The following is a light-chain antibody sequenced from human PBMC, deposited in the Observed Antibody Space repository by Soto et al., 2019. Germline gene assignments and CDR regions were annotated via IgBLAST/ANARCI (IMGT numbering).Light chain of an antibody. V-gene: IGKV3-11*01. CDR2: DAS. CDR1: QSVSSY. Sequence: EIVLTQSPATRSLSPGGRATLSCRASQSVSSYLAWYQQKPGQAPRLLIYDASNRATGIPARFSGSGSETGFALTISSLEPEDFAFYYCQQRSNWPPITFGQGTRLEIK. J-gene: IGKJ5*01. CDR3: QQRSNWPPIT.